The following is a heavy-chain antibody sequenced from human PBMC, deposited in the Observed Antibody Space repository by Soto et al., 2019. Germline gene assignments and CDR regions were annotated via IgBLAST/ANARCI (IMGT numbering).Heavy chain of an antibody. CDR2: VNPNGAST. J-gene: IGHJ4*02. D-gene: IGHD2-21*02. Sequence: QIPVVQSGAEVKEPGASVKVSCKASGYSSSNYYTHWVRQAPGQGLEWMGIVNPNGASTNYAQRFQGRVTLTRDTSTNTDYMELSRLTSDDTAVYFCASVTTIWSNWGQGTLVTVSS. CDR1: GYSSSNYY. CDR3: ASVTTIWSN. V-gene: IGHV1-46*01.